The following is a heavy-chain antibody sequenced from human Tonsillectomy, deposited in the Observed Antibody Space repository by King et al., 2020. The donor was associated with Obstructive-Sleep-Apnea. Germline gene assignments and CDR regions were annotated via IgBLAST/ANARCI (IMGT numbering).Heavy chain of an antibody. Sequence: VQLVESGGGLVKPGGSLRLSCAASGFTFSSYSMNWVRQAPGKGLEWVSSISSSSSYIYYADSVKGRFTISRDNAKNSLYLQMNSLRAEDTAVYYCARDALTGATAPVDYWGQGTLVTVSS. D-gene: IGHD1-14*01. CDR3: ARDALTGATAPVDY. CDR1: GFTFSSYS. V-gene: IGHV3-21*01. J-gene: IGHJ4*02. CDR2: ISSSSSYI.